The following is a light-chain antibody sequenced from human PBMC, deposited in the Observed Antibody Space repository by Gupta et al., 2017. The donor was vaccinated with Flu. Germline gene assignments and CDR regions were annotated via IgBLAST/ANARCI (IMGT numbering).Light chain of an antibody. CDR3: MQGAHWPWA. CDR2: QVS. Sequence: VTLGQPASISCRSSQGLVYSDGNTYLHWYQQRPGKSPRRLIYQVSYRDSGVPDRGRGRGSGTDFTLKISRVEAEDVGIYFCMQGAHWPWAFGQGTTVEIK. CDR1: QGLVYSDGNTY. V-gene: IGKV2-30*01. J-gene: IGKJ1*01.